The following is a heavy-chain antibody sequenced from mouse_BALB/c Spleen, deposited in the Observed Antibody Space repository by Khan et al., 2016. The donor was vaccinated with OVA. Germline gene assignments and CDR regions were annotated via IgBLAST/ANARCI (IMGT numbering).Heavy chain of an antibody. CDR3: ASHLTGSFAY. V-gene: IGHV5-6*01. Sequence: EVELVESGGDLVKPGGSLKHSCAASGFTFSNYAMSWVRRTPDKRLEWVATISSAGTYTYYPDSVKGRFTISRNNAKNTLYLQMSSLKSEDTAMFYCASHLTGSFAYWGQGTLVTVSA. CDR1: GFTFSNYA. J-gene: IGHJ3*01. CDR2: ISSAGTYT. D-gene: IGHD4-1*01.